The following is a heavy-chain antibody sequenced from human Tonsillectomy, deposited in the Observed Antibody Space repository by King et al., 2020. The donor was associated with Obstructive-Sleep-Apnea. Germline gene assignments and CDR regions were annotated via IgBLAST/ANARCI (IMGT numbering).Heavy chain of an antibody. D-gene: IGHD3-22*01. CDR2: IRLSDSYT. V-gene: IGHV5-10-1*03. Sequence: QLVQSGAEVRKPGESLRISCKGSGFGFGNQWIYWLRQTPGKGLECMGRIRLSDSYTHYSPSFIGHVTISADRSITTANLQWTSLKASDTAMYYCAKITDYDDTSGYFPFWGQGTLVTVSS. CDR3: AKITDYDDTSGYFPF. J-gene: IGHJ4*02. CDR1: GFGFGNQW.